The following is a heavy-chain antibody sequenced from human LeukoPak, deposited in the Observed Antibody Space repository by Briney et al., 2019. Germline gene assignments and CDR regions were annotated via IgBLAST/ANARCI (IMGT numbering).Heavy chain of an antibody. J-gene: IGHJ4*02. CDR1: GXSISGYY. CDR2: IYYTGDT. D-gene: IGHD1-26*01. Sequence: SETLSLTCTVSGXSISGYYWTWIRQPPGKGLEWVGYIYYTGDTNSRPSLKSRLTLSLDTSKRQFSLKLGSVIAADTAVYFCARGLLVGNTGYYFDFWGQGTPVTVSS. CDR3: ARGLLVGNTGYYFDF. V-gene: IGHV4-59*01.